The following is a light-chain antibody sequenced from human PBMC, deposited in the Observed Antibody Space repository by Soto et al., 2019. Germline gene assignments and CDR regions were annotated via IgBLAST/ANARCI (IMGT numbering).Light chain of an antibody. CDR3: QQYTSYPWT. CDR1: QSISRH. Sequence: DIQVTQSPSSLSASVGDRVTITCRASQSISRHLNWYQQKPGKAPKLLINIASSLQSGVPSRFSGSGSGTEFTLTISSLQPDDFATYYCQQYTSYPWTFGQGTKVDIK. V-gene: IGKV1-5*01. J-gene: IGKJ1*01. CDR2: IAS.